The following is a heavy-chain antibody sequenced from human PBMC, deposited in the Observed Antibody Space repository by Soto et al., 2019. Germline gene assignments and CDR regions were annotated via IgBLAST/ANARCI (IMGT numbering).Heavy chain of an antibody. CDR1: CDSISRITW. D-gene: IGHD2-8*01. CDR3: ARLPGFFTSSHVEP. J-gene: IGHJ5*02. Sequence: SETLSLTCGFSCDSISRITWWSWVRQSPGKVLEWIGEISHSGDTNYNPSLQSRVILSLDKSKNQVSLKLTSVTAADTAVYFCARLPGFFTSSHVEPWGQGTLVTV. CDR2: ISHSGDT. V-gene: IGHV4-4*02.